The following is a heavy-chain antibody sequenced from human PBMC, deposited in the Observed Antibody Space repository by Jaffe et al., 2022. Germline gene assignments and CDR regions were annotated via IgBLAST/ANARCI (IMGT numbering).Heavy chain of an antibody. CDR1: GYTFTSYA. J-gene: IGHJ4*02. CDR2: INAGNGNT. D-gene: IGHD3-9*01. CDR3: ARGRRANYDILTGYYRGLDFFDY. Sequence: QVQLVQSGAEVKKPGASVKVSCKASGYTFTSYAMHWVRQAPGQRLEWMGWINAGNGNTKYSQKFQGRVTITRDTSASTAYMELSSLRSEDTAVYYCARGRRANYDILTGYYRGLDFFDYWGQGTLVTVSS. V-gene: IGHV1-3*01.